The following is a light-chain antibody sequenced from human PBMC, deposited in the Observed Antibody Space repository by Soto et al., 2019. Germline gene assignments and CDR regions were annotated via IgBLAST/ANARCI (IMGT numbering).Light chain of an antibody. CDR2: EVS. CDR3: SSYTSSSIDYV. Sequence: QSALTQPASVSGSPGQSITISCTGTSSDVGGYNYVSWYQQHPGKAPKLMIYEVSNRPSGVSNRFSGFKSGNMASLTISGLQAEDEADYYCSSYTSSSIDYVFGTGTKVTVL. CDR1: SSDVGGYNY. J-gene: IGLJ1*01. V-gene: IGLV2-14*01.